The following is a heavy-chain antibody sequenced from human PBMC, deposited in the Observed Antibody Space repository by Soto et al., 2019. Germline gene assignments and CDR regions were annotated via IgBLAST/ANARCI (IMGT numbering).Heavy chain of an antibody. Sequence: ASVKVSCKASGYTFTSYGISWVRQAPGQGLEWMGWISAYNGNTNYAQKLQGRVTMTTDTSTSTAYMELRSLRSDDTAVYYCARDTGMRYQLLLLDFDIWGQGTMVTVSS. D-gene: IGHD2-2*01. CDR3: ARDTGMRYQLLLLDFDI. CDR1: GYTFTSYG. CDR2: ISAYNGNT. J-gene: IGHJ3*02. V-gene: IGHV1-18*01.